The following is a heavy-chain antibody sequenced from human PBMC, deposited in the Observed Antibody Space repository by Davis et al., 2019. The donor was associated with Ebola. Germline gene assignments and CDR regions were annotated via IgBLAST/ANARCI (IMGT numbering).Heavy chain of an antibody. CDR1: GYTFTRYY. Sequence: ASVTVSCKASGYTFTRYYMHWLRQAPGHGLEWMGIINPSGGSTSYAQKFQGRVTMTRHTSTSTAYMELRSLRSDDTAVYYCARLFGGVIGDSYYYYGMDVWGQGTTVTVSS. D-gene: IGHD3-16*02. CDR3: ARLFGGVIGDSYYYYGMDV. CDR2: INPSGGST. V-gene: IGHV1-46*01. J-gene: IGHJ6*02.